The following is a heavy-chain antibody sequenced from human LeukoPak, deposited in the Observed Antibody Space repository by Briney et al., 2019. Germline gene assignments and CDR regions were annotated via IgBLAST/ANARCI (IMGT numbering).Heavy chain of an antibody. D-gene: IGHD2-2*01. CDR1: GFTFSSYW. Sequence: GGSLRLSCAASGFTFSSYWMSWVRQAPGKGLGWVANIRQDGNEKLYVDSVKGRFTISRDNAKNSLYLQMNSLRAEDTAVYYCARAGSSTSCFYSWGQGTLVTVSS. V-gene: IGHV3-7*04. J-gene: IGHJ5*01. CDR3: ARAGSSTSCFYS. CDR2: IRQDGNEK.